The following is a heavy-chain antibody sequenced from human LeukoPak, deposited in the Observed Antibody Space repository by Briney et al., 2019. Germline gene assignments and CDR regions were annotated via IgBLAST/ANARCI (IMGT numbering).Heavy chain of an antibody. CDR2: ISYDGSNK. J-gene: IGHJ4*02. CDR3: AKDRGSSWPFDY. D-gene: IGHD6-13*01. V-gene: IGHV3-30*18. Sequence: GGSLRLSCAASGFTFSSYGMHWVRQAPGKGLEWVAFISYDGSNKYYADSVKGRFTISRDNSKNTLYLQMNSLRAEDTAVYYCAKDRGSSWPFDYWGQGTLVTVSS. CDR1: GFTFSSYG.